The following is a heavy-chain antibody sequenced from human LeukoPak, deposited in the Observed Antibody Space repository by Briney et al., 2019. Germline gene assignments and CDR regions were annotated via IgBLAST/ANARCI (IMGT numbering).Heavy chain of an antibody. V-gene: IGHV4-39*01. J-gene: IGHJ5*02. CDR1: GGSISSSSYY. CDR2: IYYSGST. D-gene: IGHD2-21*01. Sequence: PSETLSLTCTVSGGSISSSSYYWGWIRQPPGKGLEWIGSIYYSGSTYYNPSLKSRVTISVDTSKNQFSLKLSSVTAADTAVYYCARHHLYFPWFDPWGQGTLVTVSS. CDR3: ARHHLYFPWFDP.